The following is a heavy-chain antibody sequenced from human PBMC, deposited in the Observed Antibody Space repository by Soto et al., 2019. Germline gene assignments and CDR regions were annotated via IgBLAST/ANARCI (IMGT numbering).Heavy chain of an antibody. V-gene: IGHV3-33*01. Sequence: QVQLVESGVGVVQPGRSLRLSCAASGFTFSSYGMHWVRQAPGKGLEWVAVIWYDGSNKYYADSVKGRFTISRDNSKNTLYLQMNSLRAEDTAVYYCARDLVPAAIYPLWFDPWGQGTLGTVSS. D-gene: IGHD2-2*01. CDR3: ARDLVPAAIYPLWFDP. CDR1: GFTFSSYG. CDR2: IWYDGSNK. J-gene: IGHJ5*02.